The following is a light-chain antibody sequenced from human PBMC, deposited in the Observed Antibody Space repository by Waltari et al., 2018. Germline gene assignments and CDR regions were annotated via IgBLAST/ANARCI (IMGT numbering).Light chain of an antibody. CDR2: DAS. J-gene: IGKJ2*01. CDR3: QQRSNWTPHT. V-gene: IGKV3-11*01. CDR1: QSVGTY. Sequence: EIVLTQSPATLSLSPRETATLSCRASQSVGTYLAWYQQKPGQAPRPLIYDASNRATGIPARFRGSGSGTDFTLTISSLEAEDFAVYYCQQRSNWTPHTFGQGARLEIK.